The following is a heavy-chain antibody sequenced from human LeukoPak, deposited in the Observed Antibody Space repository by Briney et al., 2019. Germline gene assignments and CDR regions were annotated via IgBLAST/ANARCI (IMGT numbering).Heavy chain of an antibody. Sequence: GGSLRLSCAASGFTFSSYAMSWVRQAPGKGLEWVSAISGSGGSTYYADSVKGRFTISRDNAKNSLYLQMNSLRAEDTAVYYCASQAKPSSYYYYYMDSGAKGTRVPVS. CDR1: GFTFSSYA. J-gene: IGHJ6*03. CDR2: ISGSGGST. CDR3: ASQAKPSSYYYYYMDS. V-gene: IGHV3-23*01.